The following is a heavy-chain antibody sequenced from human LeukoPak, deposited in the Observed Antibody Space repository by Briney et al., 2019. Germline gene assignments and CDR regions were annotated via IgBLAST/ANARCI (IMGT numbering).Heavy chain of an antibody. CDR2: INHSGST. CDR1: GGSFSGYY. V-gene: IGHV4-34*01. J-gene: IGHJ4*02. Sequence: SETLSLTCAVYGGSFSGYYWSWIRQPPGKGLEWIGEINHSGSTNYNPSLKSRVTISVDTSNNQFSLKLTSVTAADTAIYYCARDSGTYSLFDYWGQGTLVTVSS. D-gene: IGHD1-26*01. CDR3: ARDSGTYSLFDY.